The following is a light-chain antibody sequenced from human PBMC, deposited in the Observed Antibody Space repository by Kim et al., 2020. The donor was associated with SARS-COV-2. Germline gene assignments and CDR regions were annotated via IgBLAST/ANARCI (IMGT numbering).Light chain of an antibody. V-gene: IGKV1-27*01. CDR3: LKYNSAPWT. CDR1: QDIDNL. Sequence: AYGGDRVTITCRASQDIDNLLAWYQQKPGKVPRVLIYAASALHSGVPSRFSGSGSGTDFTLTISSLQPEDVGSYYCLKYNSAPWTFGHGTKVDIK. CDR2: AAS. J-gene: IGKJ1*01.